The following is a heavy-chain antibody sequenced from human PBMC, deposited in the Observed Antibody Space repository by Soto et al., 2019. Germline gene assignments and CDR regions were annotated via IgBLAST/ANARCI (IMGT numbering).Heavy chain of an antibody. V-gene: IGHV4-4*02. J-gene: IGHJ4*02. Sequence: QVPLQESGPRLVRPSGTLSLTCTVSSGSITPANWLSWVRQPPGRGLEWIGEIYHSGSTNYNLSLKSRVTLSVDKSKNQFSLRLSSVTAADTAMYYCARRGGGVVLAATTPFDYWGQGTLVTVSS. CDR2: IYHSGST. CDR1: SGSITPANW. CDR3: ARRGGGVVLAATTPFDY. D-gene: IGHD2-15*01.